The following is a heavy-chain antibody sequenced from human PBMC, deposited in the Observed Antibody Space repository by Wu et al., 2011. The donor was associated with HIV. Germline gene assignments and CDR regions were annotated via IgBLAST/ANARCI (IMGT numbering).Heavy chain of an antibody. CDR2: IIPIFGTA. CDR1: GGTFSSYA. CDR3: ARTLRYCSSTSCSVNNWFDP. D-gene: IGHD2-2*01. Sequence: QVQLVQSGAEVKKPGSSVKVSCKASGGTFSSYAISWVRQAPGQGLEWMGGIIPIFGTANYAQKFQGRVTITADKSTSTAYMELSSLRSEDTAVYYCARTLRYCSSTSCSVNNWFDPWGQGTLVTVSS. J-gene: IGHJ5*02. V-gene: IGHV1-69*14.